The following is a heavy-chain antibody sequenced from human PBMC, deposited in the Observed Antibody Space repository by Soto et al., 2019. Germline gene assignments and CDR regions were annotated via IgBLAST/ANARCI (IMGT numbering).Heavy chain of an antibody. CDR2: IYPGDSDT. J-gene: IGHJ4*02. V-gene: IGHV5-51*01. CDR3: ARMIATGSSGYYYFDY. D-gene: IGHD3-22*01. Sequence: LGESLKISCNGSGYSFTSYWIGWVRQMPGKGLEWMGIIYPGDSDTRYSPSFQGQVTISADKSISTAYLQWSSLKASDTAMYYCARMIATGSSGYYYFDYWGQGTLVTVSS. CDR1: GYSFTSYW.